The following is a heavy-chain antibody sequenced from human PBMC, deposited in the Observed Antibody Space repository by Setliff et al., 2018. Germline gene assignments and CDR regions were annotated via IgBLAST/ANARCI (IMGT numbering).Heavy chain of an antibody. J-gene: IGHJ3*02. V-gene: IGHV4-61*02. CDR3: ARGLHDTSDDYYVGAFDM. CDR1: GDSINSGTYY. D-gene: IGHD3-22*01. CDR2: IYTGGGT. Sequence: SETLSLTCSVSGDSINSGTYYWSWFRQSAGKGLEWIGRIYTGGGTNYNPSLKSRVTISVDTSKNQFSLKLSSVTAADTALYYCARGLHDTSDDYYVGAFDMWGLGTKVTVSS.